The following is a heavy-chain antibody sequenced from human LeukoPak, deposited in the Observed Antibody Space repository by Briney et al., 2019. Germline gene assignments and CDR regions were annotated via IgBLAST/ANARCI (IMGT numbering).Heavy chain of an antibody. V-gene: IGHV4-34*01. CDR3: ARDGRPSAVRGYSGYDFGGFDP. J-gene: IGHJ5*02. Sequence: SETLSLTCAVYGGSFSGYYWSWIRQPPGKGLEWIGEINHSGSTNYNPSLKSRVTISVDTSKNQFSLKLSSVTAADTAVYYCARDGRPSAVRGYSGYDFGGFDPWGQGTLVTDSS. D-gene: IGHD5-12*01. CDR1: GGSFSGYY. CDR2: INHSGST.